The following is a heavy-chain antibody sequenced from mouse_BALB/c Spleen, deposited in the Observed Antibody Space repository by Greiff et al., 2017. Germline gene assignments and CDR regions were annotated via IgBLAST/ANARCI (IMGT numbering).Heavy chain of an antibody. CDR2: IDPANGNT. J-gene: IGHJ2*01. Sequence: DVKLQESGAELVKPGASVKLSCTASGFNIKDTYMHWVKQRPEQGLEWIGRIDPANGNTKYDPKFQGKATITADTSSNTAYLQLSSLTSEDTAVYYCAREGETGTEGFDYWGQGTTLTVSS. D-gene: IGHD4-1*01. V-gene: IGHV14-3*02. CDR3: AREGETGTEGFDY. CDR1: GFNIKDTY.